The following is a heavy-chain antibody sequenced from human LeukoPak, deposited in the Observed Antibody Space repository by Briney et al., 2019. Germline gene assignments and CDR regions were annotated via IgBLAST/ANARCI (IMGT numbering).Heavy chain of an antibody. CDR3: ARVPVGRGSYYDFDY. CDR2: ISAYNGNT. Sequence: GASVEVSCKASGYAFTSYGISWVRQAPGQGLEWMGWISAYNGNTNYAQKLRGRVTMTTDTSTSTAYMELRSLRSDDTAVYYCARVPVGRGSYYDFDYWGQGTLVTVSS. J-gene: IGHJ4*02. CDR1: GYAFTSYG. D-gene: IGHD1-26*01. V-gene: IGHV1-18*01.